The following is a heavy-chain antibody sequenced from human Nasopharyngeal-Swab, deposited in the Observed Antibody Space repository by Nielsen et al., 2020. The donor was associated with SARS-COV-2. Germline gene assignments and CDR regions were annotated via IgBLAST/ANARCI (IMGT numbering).Heavy chain of an antibody. V-gene: IGHV5-51*01. D-gene: IGHD3-10*01. CDR1: GYSFTSYW. J-gene: IGHJ3*02. Sequence: GESLKISCKGSGYSFTSYWIGWVRQMPGKGLEWMGIIYPGDSDTRYSPSFQGQVTISADKSISTAYLQWSSLKASDTAMHYRARPSDYYGSGNAFDIWGQGTMVTVSS. CDR2: IYPGDSDT. CDR3: ARPSDYYGSGNAFDI.